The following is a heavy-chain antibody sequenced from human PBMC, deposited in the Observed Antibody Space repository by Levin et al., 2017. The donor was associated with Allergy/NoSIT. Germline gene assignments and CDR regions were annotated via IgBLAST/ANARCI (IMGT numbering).Heavy chain of an antibody. Sequence: SETLSLTCTVSGASISSYYWSWIRQPPGKGLEWIGYVFYSGSTNYNPSLKSRVTISVDTSKNQFSLKLTSMTAADTAVYYCARIRRYFPVGLIDYWGQGTLVTVSS. CDR2: VFYSGST. CDR3: ARIRRYFPVGLIDY. D-gene: IGHD3-9*01. V-gene: IGHV4-59*01. CDR1: GASISSYY. J-gene: IGHJ4*02.